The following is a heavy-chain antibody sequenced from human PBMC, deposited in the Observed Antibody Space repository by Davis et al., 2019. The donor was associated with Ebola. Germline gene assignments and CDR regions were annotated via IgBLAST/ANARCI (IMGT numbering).Heavy chain of an antibody. CDR2: IHHRGTT. D-gene: IGHD6-19*01. CDR3: ARDRQWLVPGAFDI. CDR1: GGSSSGYY. Sequence: MPSETLSLTCAVYGGSSSGYYWSWIRQPPGKGLEWIGEIHHRGTTNYNPSLKSRVTISVDTSKNQFSLKLSSVTAADTAVYYCARDRQWLVPGAFDIWGQGTMVTVSS. V-gene: IGHV4-34*01. J-gene: IGHJ3*02.